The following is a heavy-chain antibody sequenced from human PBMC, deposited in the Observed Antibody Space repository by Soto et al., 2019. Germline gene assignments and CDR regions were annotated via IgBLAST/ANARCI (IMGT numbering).Heavy chain of an antibody. CDR3: ARDRVVRGYYYYGMDV. CDR1: GFTFSSYA. D-gene: IGHD3-10*01. Sequence: QVQLVESGGGVVQPGRSLRLSCAASGFTFSSYAMHWVRQAPGKGLEWVAVISYDGSNKYYADSVKGRFTISRDNSKNTLYLHMNSLRAEDTAVYYCARDRVVRGYYYYGMDVWGQGTTVTVSS. CDR2: ISYDGSNK. J-gene: IGHJ6*02. V-gene: IGHV3-30-3*01.